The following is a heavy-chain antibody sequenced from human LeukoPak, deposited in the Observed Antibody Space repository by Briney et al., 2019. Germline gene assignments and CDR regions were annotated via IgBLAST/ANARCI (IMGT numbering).Heavy chain of an antibody. D-gene: IGHD2-15*01. CDR2: IVTGGDI. J-gene: IGHJ3*02. CDR1: GVTFSSYD. V-gene: IGHV3-13*01. Sequence: PGGSLRLSCAASGVTFSSYDMHWVRRATGKGLEWVSAIVTGGDIFYSASVKGRFTISRQNAKSSLYLQMNSLRAGDTAVYYCARGGRDGFDIWGQGTRVTVSS. CDR3: ARGGRDGFDI.